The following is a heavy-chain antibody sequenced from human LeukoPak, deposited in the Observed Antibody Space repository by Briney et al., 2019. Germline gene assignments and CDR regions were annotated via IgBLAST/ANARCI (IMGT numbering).Heavy chain of an antibody. CDR2: ISSSSSYI. V-gene: IGHV3-21*01. Sequence: GESLRLSCAASGFTFSSYSMNWVRQAPGKGLEWVSSISSSSSYIYYADSVKDRFTISRDNAKNSLYLQMNSLRAEDTAVYYCARDPPTATYYFDYWGQGTLVTVSS. J-gene: IGHJ4*02. CDR1: GFTFSSYS. CDR3: ARDPPTATYYFDY. D-gene: IGHD5-18*01.